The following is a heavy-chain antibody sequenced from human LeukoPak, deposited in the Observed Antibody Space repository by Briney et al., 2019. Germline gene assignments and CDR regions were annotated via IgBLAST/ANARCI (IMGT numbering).Heavy chain of an antibody. D-gene: IGHD5-18*01. CDR1: GYTFTGYY. Sequence: ASVKVSCKTSGYTFTGYYMHWVRQAPGQGLEWMGWINPKTGGTSYAQKFQGRVTMTRDTSISTAYMELSRLRSDDTAVYYCARDLVVDTAMVPDYWGQGTLVTVSS. V-gene: IGHV1-2*02. CDR3: ARDLVVDTAMVPDY. CDR2: INPKTGGT. J-gene: IGHJ4*02.